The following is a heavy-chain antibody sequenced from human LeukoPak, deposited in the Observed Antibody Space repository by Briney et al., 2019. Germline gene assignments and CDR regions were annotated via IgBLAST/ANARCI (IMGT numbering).Heavy chain of an antibody. Sequence: GGSLRLSCAASGFTFSGYAMSWVRQAPGKGLEWVSVISGNSISTYYADSVKGRFTISRDNSKNTLYLQMNSLRADDTAVYYCAKESPHYDYWGQGTLVTVSS. CDR2: ISGNSIST. J-gene: IGHJ4*02. CDR3: AKESPHYDY. CDR1: GFTFSGYA. V-gene: IGHV3-23*01.